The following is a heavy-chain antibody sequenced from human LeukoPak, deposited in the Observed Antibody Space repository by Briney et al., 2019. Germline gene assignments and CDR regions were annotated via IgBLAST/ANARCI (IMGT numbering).Heavy chain of an antibody. CDR3: ARSGPYYYYYYMDV. CDR1: GGSISSYY. V-gene: IGHV4-59*08. CDR2: IYYSGSA. Sequence: SETLSLTCTVSGGSISSYYWSWIRQPPGKGLEWIGYIYYSGSAYYNPSLKSRVTISVDTSKNQFSLKLSAVTAADTAVYYCARSGPYYYYYYMDVWGKGTTVTISS. J-gene: IGHJ6*03. D-gene: IGHD2-8*02.